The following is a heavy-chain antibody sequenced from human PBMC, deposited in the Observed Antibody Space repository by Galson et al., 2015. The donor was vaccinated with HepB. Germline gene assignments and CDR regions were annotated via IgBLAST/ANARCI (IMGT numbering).Heavy chain of an antibody. Sequence: SLRLSCAASGFTFSSYGMHWVRQAPGKGLEWVAVISYDGSNKYYGDSMKGRFTISRDKSKNTLYLQMNSLRAEDTAVYYCAKDDFSGSYRLYYGMGVWGQGTTVTVSS. CDR2: ISYDGSNK. J-gene: IGHJ6*02. CDR1: GFTFSSYG. D-gene: IGHD3-16*02. CDR3: AKDDFSGSYRLYYGMGV. V-gene: IGHV3-30*18.